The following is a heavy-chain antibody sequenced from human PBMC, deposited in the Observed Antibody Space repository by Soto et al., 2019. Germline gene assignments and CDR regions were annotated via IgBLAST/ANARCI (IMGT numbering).Heavy chain of an antibody. Sequence: QVQLVQSGAEVKKPGASVKVSCKASGYTFTSYYMHWVRQAPGQGLEWMGIINPSGGSTSYAQKLPGRVTMTRDTSTSTVYMELSSLRSEDTAVYYCARERTVTTLGHGAGFFYYYGMDVWGQGTTVTVSS. V-gene: IGHV1-46*03. J-gene: IGHJ6*02. D-gene: IGHD4-17*01. CDR1: GYTFTSYY. CDR3: ARERTVTTLGHGAGFFYYYGMDV. CDR2: INPSGGST.